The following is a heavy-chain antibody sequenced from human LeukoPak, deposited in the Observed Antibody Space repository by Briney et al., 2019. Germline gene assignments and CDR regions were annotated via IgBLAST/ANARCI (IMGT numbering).Heavy chain of an antibody. Sequence: PGGSLRLSCAASGFTFSSYSMNWVRQAPGKGLEWVSSISSSSSYIYYADSVKGRFTISRDNARNSLYLQMNSLRAEDTAMYYCAKPYYYSSGSLKWGQGTLVTVSS. CDR1: GFTFSSYS. J-gene: IGHJ4*02. D-gene: IGHD3-10*01. V-gene: IGHV3-21*01. CDR3: AKPYYYSSGSLK. CDR2: ISSSSSYI.